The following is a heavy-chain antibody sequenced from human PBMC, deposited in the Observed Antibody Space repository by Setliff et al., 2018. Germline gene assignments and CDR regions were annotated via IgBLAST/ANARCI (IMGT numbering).Heavy chain of an antibody. D-gene: IGHD2-2*01. CDR1: GYTFSSYG. CDR3: SRLVRYCTRTTCQRASGAEL. CDR2: ISTYTGNT. J-gene: IGHJ4*02. Sequence: GASVKVSCKASGYTFSSYGITWVRQAPGQGLEWMGWISTYTGNTNYAQKLQGRVTMTTDTSTSTAYLELRSLTSDDMAVYYCSRLVRYCTRTTCQRASGAELWGQGSLVIVSS. V-gene: IGHV1-18*03.